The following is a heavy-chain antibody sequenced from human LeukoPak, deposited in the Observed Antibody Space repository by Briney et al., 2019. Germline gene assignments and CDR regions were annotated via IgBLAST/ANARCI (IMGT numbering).Heavy chain of an antibody. CDR3: ATGYRSSSSCYARY. CDR2: FDPEDAET. CDR1: GYTLTELS. J-gene: IGHJ4*02. D-gene: IGHD2-2*01. V-gene: IGHV1-24*01. Sequence: ASVKVSCKVSGYTLTELSMHWVRQAPGQGLEWMGGFDPEDAETIYAQKFQGRVTMTEDTSTDTAYMELSSLRSEDTAVYFCATGYRSSSSCYARYWGQGTLVTVSS.